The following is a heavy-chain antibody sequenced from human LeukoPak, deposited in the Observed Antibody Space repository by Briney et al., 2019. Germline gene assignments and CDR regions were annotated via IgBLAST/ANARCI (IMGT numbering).Heavy chain of an antibody. CDR2: ISYDGSNK. CDR3: ARARQKILWNWFDP. D-gene: IGHD3-16*01. J-gene: IGHJ5*02. CDR1: GLTFSSYA. V-gene: IGHV3-30*04. Sequence: PGGSLRLSCAASGLTFSSYAMHWVRQAPGKGLEWVAVISYDGSNKYYADSVKGRFTISRDNSKNTLYLQMNSLRAEDTAVYYCARARQKILWNWFDPWGQGTLVTVSS.